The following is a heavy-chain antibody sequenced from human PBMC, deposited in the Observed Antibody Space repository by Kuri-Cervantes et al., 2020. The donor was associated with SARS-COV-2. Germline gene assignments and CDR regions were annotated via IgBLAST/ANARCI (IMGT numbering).Heavy chain of an antibody. V-gene: IGHV3-23*01. CDR2: ISGTGGGT. CDR3: ARSTPFRRLVVISQGGAFDI. CDR1: GFTFKSYA. J-gene: IGHJ3*02. D-gene: IGHD3-22*01. Sequence: GGSLRLSCAASGFTFKSYAMNWVRQAPGKGLEWVSGISGTGGGTHYADSVKGRFTISRANSKNMLYLEMKSLRVEDTAVYYCARSTPFRRLVVISQGGAFDIWGQGTMVTVSS.